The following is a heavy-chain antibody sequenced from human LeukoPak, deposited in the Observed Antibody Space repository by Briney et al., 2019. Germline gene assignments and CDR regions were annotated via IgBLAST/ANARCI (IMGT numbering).Heavy chain of an antibody. D-gene: IGHD6-13*01. CDR2: ISGSGATT. V-gene: IGHV3-23*01. CDR1: GFTFSSYA. J-gene: IGHJ4*02. Sequence: GGSLRLSCAASGFTFSSYAMSWVRQAPGKGLEWVSAISGSGATTYYGDSVKGRFTISRDNSKNTLYLQMNSLGAEDTAIYNCAKLPASSSWYDYWGQGALVTVSS. CDR3: AKLPASSSWYDY.